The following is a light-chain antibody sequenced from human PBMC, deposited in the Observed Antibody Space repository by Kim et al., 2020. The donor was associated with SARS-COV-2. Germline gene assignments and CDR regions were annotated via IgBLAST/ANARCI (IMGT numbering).Light chain of an antibody. J-gene: IGLJ2*01. CDR1: NFGSKS. CDR2: YDS. CDR3: QVWDSSSDHPEVV. Sequence: GKTARITWGGNNFGSKSVHGYQQKPGQAPVLVIYYDSDRPSGIPERFSGSNSGNTATLTISRVEAGDEADYYCQVWDSSSDHPEVVFGGGTQLTVL. V-gene: IGLV3-21*04.